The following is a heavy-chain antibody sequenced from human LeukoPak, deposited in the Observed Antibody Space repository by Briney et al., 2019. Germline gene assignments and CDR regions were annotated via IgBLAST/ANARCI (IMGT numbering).Heavy chain of an antibody. J-gene: IGHJ4*02. D-gene: IGHD1-26*01. CDR2: ISNKGGST. CDR1: GFTFSSYG. V-gene: IGHV3-64D*09. CDR3: ARDLGGATGFIDY. Sequence: PGGSLRLSCSASGFTFSSYGMHWVRQAPGKGLEYVSGISNKGGSTYYADSVKGRFTISRDNSKNTLHLQMSSLRADDTAVYYCARDLGGATGFIDYWGQGTLVTVSS.